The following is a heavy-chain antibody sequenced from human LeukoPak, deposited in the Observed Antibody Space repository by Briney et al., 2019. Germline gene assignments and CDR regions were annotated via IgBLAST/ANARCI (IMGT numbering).Heavy chain of an antibody. CDR3: VTTDYDILTGYSPH. CDR1: GFTFSSYA. D-gene: IGHD3-9*01. CDR2: ISYDGSNK. J-gene: IGHJ4*02. V-gene: IGHV3-30*14. Sequence: GGSLRLSCAASGFTFSSYAMHWVRQAPGKGLEWVAVISYDGSNKYYADSVKGRFTISRDKLKNTLYLQMNSLRAEDTAVYYCVTTDYDILTGYSPHWGQGTLVTVSS.